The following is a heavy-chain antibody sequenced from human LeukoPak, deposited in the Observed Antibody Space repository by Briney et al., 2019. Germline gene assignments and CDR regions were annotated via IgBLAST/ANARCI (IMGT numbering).Heavy chain of an antibody. V-gene: IGHV3-21*01. CDR2: ISSSSSYI. D-gene: IGHD3-22*01. CDR3: ARDRHKYNYDSGGYPPY. J-gene: IGHJ4*02. Sequence: GGSLRLSCAASGFTFSSYSMNWVRQAPGKGLEWVSSISSSSSYIYYADSVKGRFTISRDNAKNSLYLQMNTLRAEDTAVYYCARDRHKYNYDSGGYPPYWGQGTLVTVSS. CDR1: GFTFSSYS.